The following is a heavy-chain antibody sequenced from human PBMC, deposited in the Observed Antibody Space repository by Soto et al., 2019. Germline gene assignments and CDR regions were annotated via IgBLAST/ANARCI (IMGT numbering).Heavy chain of an antibody. V-gene: IGHV4-34*01. CDR3: ARGRTLFTFGGVIVRPYYFAY. J-gene: IGHJ4*02. CDR2: INHSGST. Sequence: SETLSLTCAVYGGSFSGYYWSWIRQPPGKGLEWIGEINHSGSTNYNPSLKSRVTISVDTSKNQFSLKLSSVTAADTAVYYCARGRTLFTFGGVIVRPYYFAYWGQGTLVTVSS. D-gene: IGHD3-16*02. CDR1: GGSFSGYY.